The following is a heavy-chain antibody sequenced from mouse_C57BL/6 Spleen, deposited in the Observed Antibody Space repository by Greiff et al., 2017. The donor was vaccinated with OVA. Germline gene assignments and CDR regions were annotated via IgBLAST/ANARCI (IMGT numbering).Heavy chain of an antibody. J-gene: IGHJ4*01. D-gene: IGHD1-3*01. Sequence: VQLQQPGAELVKPGASVKLSCKASGYTFTSYWMQWVKQRPGQGLEWIGEIDPSNSYTNYNQKFKGKATLTVDKSSSTAYMQLSSLTSEDSAVYYCARSRSWDFAMDDWGKGTSVTVSS. CDR1: GYTFTSYW. V-gene: IGHV1-50*01. CDR3: ARSRSWDFAMDD. CDR2: IDPSNSYT.